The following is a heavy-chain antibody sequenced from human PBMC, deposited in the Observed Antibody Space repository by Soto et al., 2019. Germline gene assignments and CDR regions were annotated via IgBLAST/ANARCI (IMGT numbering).Heavy chain of an antibody. D-gene: IGHD5-12*01. CDR1: GGSFSGYY. Sequence: SETLSLTCAVYGGSFSGYYWSWIRQPPGKGLEWIGEINHSGSTNYNPSLKSRVTISVDTSKNQFSLKLSSVTAADTAVYYCARGPNSRYDTDDYWGQGTLVTVSS. CDR2: INHSGST. J-gene: IGHJ4*02. V-gene: IGHV4-34*01. CDR3: ARGPNSRYDTDDY.